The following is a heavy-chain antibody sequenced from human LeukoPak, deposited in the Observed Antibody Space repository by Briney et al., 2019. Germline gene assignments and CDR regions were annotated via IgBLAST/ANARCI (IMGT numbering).Heavy chain of an antibody. J-gene: IGHJ4*02. CDR3: ARRLRGSYYDFDY. CDR1: GYRFTSYW. V-gene: IGHV5-51*01. Sequence: GESLQISCKGSGYRFTSYWIGWVRQMPGKGLEWMGIIYPGDSDTRYSPSFQGQVTISADKSISTAYLQWSSLKASDTAMYYCARRLRGSYYDFDYWGQGTLVTVSS. CDR2: IYPGDSDT. D-gene: IGHD1-26*01.